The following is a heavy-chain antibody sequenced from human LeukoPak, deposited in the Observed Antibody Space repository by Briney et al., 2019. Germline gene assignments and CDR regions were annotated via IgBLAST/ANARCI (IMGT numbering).Heavy chain of an antibody. CDR3: ARGTHIIVVVPAALDV. V-gene: IGHV3-23*01. CDR1: GFTFSSYA. Sequence: PGGSLRLSCAASGFTFSSYAMSWVRQAPGKGLEWVSAISGSGGSTYYADSMKGRFTISRDNSKNTLYLQMNSLRAEDTAVYYCARGTHIIVVVPAALDVWGKGTTVTVSS. J-gene: IGHJ6*04. CDR2: ISGSGGST. D-gene: IGHD2-2*01.